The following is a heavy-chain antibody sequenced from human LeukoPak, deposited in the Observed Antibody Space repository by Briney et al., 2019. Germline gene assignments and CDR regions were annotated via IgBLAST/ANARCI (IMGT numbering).Heavy chain of an antibody. D-gene: IGHD5-18*01. Sequence: PSETLSLTCTVSGGYISSYYWSWIRQPAGKGLEWIGRIYTSGSTSYNPSLKSRVTMSVDTSKNQFSLRLSSVTAADTAVYYCAREGNVDTRWFDPWGQGTLVTVSS. CDR3: AREGNVDTRWFDP. V-gene: IGHV4-4*07. CDR1: GGYISSYY. CDR2: IYTSGST. J-gene: IGHJ5*02.